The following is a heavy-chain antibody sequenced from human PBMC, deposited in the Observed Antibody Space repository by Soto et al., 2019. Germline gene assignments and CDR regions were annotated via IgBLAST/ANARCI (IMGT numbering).Heavy chain of an antibody. CDR2: IFAGGDTT. J-gene: IGHJ4*02. V-gene: IGHV3-23*01. Sequence: GGSLRLSCAGSGFTFSSYAISWVRQGPGKGLEWVSAIFAGGDTTYYADSVRGRFTLSRDDSKNTVYLQMDSLRAEDTAIYYCTRGSDYDYWGQGTLVTVSS. CDR1: GFTFSSYA. CDR3: TRGSDYDY.